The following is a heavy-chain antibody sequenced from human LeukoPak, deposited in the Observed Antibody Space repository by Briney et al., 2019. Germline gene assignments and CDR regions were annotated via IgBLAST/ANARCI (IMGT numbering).Heavy chain of an antibody. Sequence: SGESLKISCKGSGYSFTTYWISWVRQMPGKGLEWMGRIDPSDSFTSYSPSFQGHVTISADKSISTAYLQWSSLKASDTAIYYCARDGGGVSSWVSHWGQGTLVTVSS. J-gene: IGHJ4*02. CDR2: IDPSDSFT. CDR3: ARDGGGVSSWVSH. D-gene: IGHD2-8*02. CDR1: GYSFTTYW. V-gene: IGHV5-10-1*01.